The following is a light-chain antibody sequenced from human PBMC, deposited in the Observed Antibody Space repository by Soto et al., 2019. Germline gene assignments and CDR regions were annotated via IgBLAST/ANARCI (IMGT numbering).Light chain of an antibody. J-gene: IGLJ3*02. Sequence: QSVLTQPPSASGTPGQRVTISCSGSNSNIGINTVNWYQQLPGTAPKLLIYTNNQRPSGVPDRFSGSKSGTSASLAISGLQSEDEADYYCAAWDDRLNGWVFGGGTQLTVL. CDR1: NSNIGINT. V-gene: IGLV1-44*01. CDR2: TNN. CDR3: AAWDDRLNGWV.